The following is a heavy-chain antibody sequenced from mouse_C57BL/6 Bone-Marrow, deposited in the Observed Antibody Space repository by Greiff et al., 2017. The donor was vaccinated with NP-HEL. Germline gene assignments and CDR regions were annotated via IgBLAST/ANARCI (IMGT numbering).Heavy chain of an antibody. Sequence: VKLQQSGAELARPGASVKLSCKASGYTFTSYGISWVKQRPGQGLEWIGELYPRSGNTYYNEKFKGKATLTADKSSSTAYMELRSRKSEDSAVDFCARRGYWGQGTTLTVSS. CDR1: GYTFTSYG. J-gene: IGHJ2*01. CDR2: LYPRSGNT. V-gene: IGHV1-81*01. CDR3: ARRGY.